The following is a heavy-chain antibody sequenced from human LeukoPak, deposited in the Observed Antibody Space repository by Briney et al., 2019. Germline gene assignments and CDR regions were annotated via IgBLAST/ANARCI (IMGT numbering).Heavy chain of an antibody. Sequence: SETLSLTCTVSGGSISSYYWSWIRQPPGKGLEWIGYIYYSGSTNYNPSLKSRVTISVDKSKNQFSLKLSSVTAADTAVYYCARGPEGGITIFGVVHPYWYFDLWGRGTLVTVSS. CDR1: GGSISSYY. V-gene: IGHV4-59*12. J-gene: IGHJ2*01. CDR2: IYYSGST. D-gene: IGHD3-3*01. CDR3: ARGPEGGITIFGVVHPYWYFDL.